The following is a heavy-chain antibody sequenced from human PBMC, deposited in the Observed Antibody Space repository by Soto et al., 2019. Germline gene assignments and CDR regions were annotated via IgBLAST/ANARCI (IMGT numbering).Heavy chain of an antibody. D-gene: IGHD3-10*01. V-gene: IGHV3-30*03. J-gene: IGHJ4*02. CDR2: ILRDGSPM. CDR3: VVEVASGY. CDR1: GVTRSNFG. Sequence: QVQLVESGGGVVQPGRSLRLSCAASGVTRSNFGMHWDRQAPGKGLEWVVVILRDGSPMFYADSVKGRFTISSDSSSNTLYLQMNSLRAQDTAVHHCVVEVASGYWGQGTLVTVSS.